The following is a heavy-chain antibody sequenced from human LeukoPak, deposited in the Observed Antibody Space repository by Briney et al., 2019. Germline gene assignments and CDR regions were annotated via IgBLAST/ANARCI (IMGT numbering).Heavy chain of an antibody. D-gene: IGHD3-10*02. CDR3: ARQQSRWPVRYFDY. Sequence: SETLSLTCTVSGGSISSYYWSWIRQPPGKGLEWIGYIYYSGSTNYNPSLKSRVTISVDTSKNQFSLKLSSVTAADTAVYYCARQQSRWPVRYFDYWGQGTLVTVSS. J-gene: IGHJ4*02. CDR2: IYYSGST. CDR1: GGSISSYY. V-gene: IGHV4-59*08.